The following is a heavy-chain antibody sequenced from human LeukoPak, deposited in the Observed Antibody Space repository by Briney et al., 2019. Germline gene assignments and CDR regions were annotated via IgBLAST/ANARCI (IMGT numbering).Heavy chain of an antibody. CDR3: ARDPIPGSDPDAFDI. D-gene: IGHD3-10*01. CDR1: GGSFSGYY. J-gene: IGHJ3*02. Sequence: SETLSLTCAVYGGSFSGYYWSWIRQPPGKGLEWIGETNHSGSTYYNPSLKSRVTISVDTSKNQFSLKLSSVTAADTAVYYCARDPIPGSDPDAFDIWGQGTMVTVSS. V-gene: IGHV4-34*01. CDR2: TNHSGST.